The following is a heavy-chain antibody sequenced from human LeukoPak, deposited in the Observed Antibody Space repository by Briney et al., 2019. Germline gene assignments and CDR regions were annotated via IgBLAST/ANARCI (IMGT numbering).Heavy chain of an antibody. J-gene: IGHJ5*02. CDR1: GGTFIRYA. CDR3: ARELNYDFWSGYEDP. CDR2: LIPIFGTA. D-gene: IGHD3-3*01. Sequence: SVKVSCKASGGTFIRYAISWVRQAPGQGLEWMGGLIPIFGTANYAQKFQGRVTITADESTSTAYMELSSLRSEDTAVYYCARELNYDFWSGYEDPWGQGTLVTVSS. V-gene: IGHV1-69*13.